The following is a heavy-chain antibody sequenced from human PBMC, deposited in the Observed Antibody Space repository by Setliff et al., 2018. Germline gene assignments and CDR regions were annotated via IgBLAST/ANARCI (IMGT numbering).Heavy chain of an antibody. D-gene: IGHD3-3*01. CDR2: ISSSSSTI. CDR3: ARDNGFWSGYSLDY. Sequence: PGGSLRLSCAASGFTFSSYSMNWVRQAPGKGLEWVSYISSSSSTIYYADSVKGRFTISRDNAKNPLYLQMNSLRAEDTAVYYCARDNGFWSGYSLDYWGQGTLVTSPQ. CDR1: GFTFSSYS. J-gene: IGHJ4*02. V-gene: IGHV3-48*01.